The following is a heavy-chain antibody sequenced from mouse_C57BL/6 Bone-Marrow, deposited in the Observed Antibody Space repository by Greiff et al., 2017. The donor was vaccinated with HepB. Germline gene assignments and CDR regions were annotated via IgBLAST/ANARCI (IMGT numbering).Heavy chain of an antibody. CDR2: INPNNGGT. D-gene: IGHD2-5*01. CDR1: GYTFTDYN. V-gene: IGHV1-18*01. CDR3: ARTYWSNHFAY. J-gene: IGHJ3*01. Sequence: EVQLQQSGPELAKPGASVKIPCKASGYTFTDYNMDWVKQSHGKSLEWIGEINPNNGGTNYNQKFKGKATLTVDKSSSTAYMELRSLTSEDTAVYYRARTYWSNHFAYRGQGTLVTVST.